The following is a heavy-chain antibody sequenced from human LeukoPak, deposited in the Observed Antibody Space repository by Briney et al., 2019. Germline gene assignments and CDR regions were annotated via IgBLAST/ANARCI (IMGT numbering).Heavy chain of an antibody. D-gene: IGHD2-15*01. J-gene: IGHJ6*03. CDR1: GGSISSYY. Sequence: SETLSLTCTVSGGSISSYYWSWIRQPPGKGLEWIGYIYYSGSTNYNPSLKSRVTISVDTSKNQFSLKLSSVTAADTAVYYCARDGGPYNYYYMDVWGKGTTVTVSS. CDR3: ARDGGPYNYYYMDV. V-gene: IGHV4-59*01. CDR2: IYYSGST.